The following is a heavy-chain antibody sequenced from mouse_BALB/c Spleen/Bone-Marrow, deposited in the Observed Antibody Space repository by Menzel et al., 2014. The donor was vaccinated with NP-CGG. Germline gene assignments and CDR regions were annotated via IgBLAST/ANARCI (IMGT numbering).Heavy chain of an antibody. D-gene: IGHD1-1*01. CDR1: GFNIKDTY. CDR3: ARNYGSSLDY. Sequence: VQLQQPGAELVKPGASVKLSCTASGFNIKDTYMHWVKQRPEQGLEWIGRIDPANGNTKYDPKFQGKATITVDTSSATAYLQLSSLTSEDTAVYYCARNYGSSLDYWGQGTTLTVSS. V-gene: IGHV14-3*02. CDR2: IDPANGNT. J-gene: IGHJ2*01.